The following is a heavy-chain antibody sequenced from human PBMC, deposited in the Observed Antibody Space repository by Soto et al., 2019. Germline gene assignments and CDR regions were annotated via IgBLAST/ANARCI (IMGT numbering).Heavy chain of an antibody. J-gene: IGHJ6*02. CDR3: AGSIAAAGTNYYYGMDV. D-gene: IGHD6-13*01. CDR1: GGSISSYY. V-gene: IGHV4-59*01. Sequence: SETLSLTCTVSGGSISSYYWSWIRQPPGKGLEWIGYIYYSGSTNYNPSLKSRVTISVDTSKNQFSLKLSSVTAADTAVYYCAGSIAAAGTNYYYGMDVWGQGTTVTVSS. CDR2: IYYSGST.